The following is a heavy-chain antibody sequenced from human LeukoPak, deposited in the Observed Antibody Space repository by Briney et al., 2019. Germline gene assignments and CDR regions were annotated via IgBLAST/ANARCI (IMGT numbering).Heavy chain of an antibody. CDR1: GGTFSSYT. D-gene: IGHD1-26*01. J-gene: IGHJ6*02. Sequence: ASVKVSCKASGGTFSSYTISSVRQAPGQGLEWMGRIIPILGIANYAQKFQGRVTITAGKSTRTAYMELSSLRSEDTAVYYCARAAGIATAQTPYGMDVWGQGTTVTVSS. V-gene: IGHV1-69*02. CDR2: IIPILGIA. CDR3: ARAAGIATAQTPYGMDV.